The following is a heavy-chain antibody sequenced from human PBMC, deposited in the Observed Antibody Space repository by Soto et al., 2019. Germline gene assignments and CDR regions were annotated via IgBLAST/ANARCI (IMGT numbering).Heavy chain of an antibody. CDR3: ARDNSVLRGGMDV. CDR2: IYGSGSP. J-gene: IGHJ6*02. V-gene: IGHV4-59*01. CDR1: GGSISSYY. Sequence: QVQLQESGPGLVKPSETLSLTYTVSGGSISSYYWSWIRQPPGKGLELIGYIYGSGSPNYNPSLKSRVTISVDTSKNQFSLKLSSVTAADTAVYYCARDNSVLRGGMDVWGQGTTVTVSS. D-gene: IGHD2-15*01.